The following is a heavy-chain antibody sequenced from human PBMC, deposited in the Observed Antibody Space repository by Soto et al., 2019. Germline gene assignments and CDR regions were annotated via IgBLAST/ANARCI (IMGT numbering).Heavy chain of an antibody. D-gene: IGHD6-6*01. Sequence: SETLSLTCSVSSDSMNSGGYYWSWIRHHPGKGLEWMGYIYSNGDTYYKPSLKSRVTISVDTSKNQFSLNLTSVTAADTAVYYCARRGGSSSGYYYYTMDVWGQGTTVTVSS. CDR2: IYSNGDT. V-gene: IGHV4-31*03. CDR3: ARRGGSSSGYYYYTMDV. CDR1: SDSMNSGGYY. J-gene: IGHJ6*02.